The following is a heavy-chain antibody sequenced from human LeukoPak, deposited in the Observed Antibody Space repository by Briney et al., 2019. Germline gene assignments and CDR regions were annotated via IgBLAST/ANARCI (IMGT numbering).Heavy chain of an antibody. Sequence: GASVKVSCKASGGTFSSYAISWVRQAPGQGLEWMGGIIPIFGTANYAQKFQGRVTITADESTSTAYMELSSLRSEDTAVYYCATELRYYDSSANIGVDYWGQGTLVTVSS. CDR3: ATELRYYDSSANIGVDY. CDR1: GGTFSSYA. CDR2: IIPIFGTA. J-gene: IGHJ4*02. V-gene: IGHV1-69*13. D-gene: IGHD3-22*01.